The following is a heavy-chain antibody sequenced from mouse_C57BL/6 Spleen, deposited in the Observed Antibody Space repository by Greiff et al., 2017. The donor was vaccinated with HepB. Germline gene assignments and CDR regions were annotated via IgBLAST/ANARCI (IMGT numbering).Heavy chain of an antibody. CDR3: ARSYYRSSSYWYFYV. CDR1: GYTFTDHT. D-gene: IGHD1-1*01. J-gene: IGHJ1*01. V-gene: IGHV1-78*01. Sequence: QVQLQQSDAELVKPGASVKISCKVSGYTFTDHTIHWMKQRPEQGLEWIGYIYTRDGSTKYNEKFKGKATLTADKSSSKAYMQLNSLTSEDSAVYFCARSYYRSSSYWYFYVWGPGTTVTVSS. CDR2: IYTRDGST.